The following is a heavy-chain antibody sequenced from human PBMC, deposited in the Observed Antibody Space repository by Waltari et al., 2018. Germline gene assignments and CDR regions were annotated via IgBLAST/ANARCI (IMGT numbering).Heavy chain of an antibody. J-gene: IGHJ5*02. Sequence: QLQLQESGPGLVKPSETLSLPCPVPGGSISSSSYYWGWTRQPPGKGLEWIGSIYYSGSTYYNPSLKSRVTISVDTSKNQFSLKLSSVTAADTAVYYCARHPLSREYEEVFDPWGQGTLVTVSS. CDR2: IYYSGST. CDR1: GGSISSSSYY. D-gene: IGHD2-2*01. V-gene: IGHV4-39*01. CDR3: ARHPLSREYEEVFDP.